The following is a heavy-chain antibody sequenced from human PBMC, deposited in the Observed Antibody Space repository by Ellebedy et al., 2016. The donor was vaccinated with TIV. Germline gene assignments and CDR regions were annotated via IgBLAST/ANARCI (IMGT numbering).Heavy chain of an antibody. V-gene: IGHV3-30*03. CDR2: ISYDGSNK. J-gene: IGHJ4*02. Sequence: GGSLRLXCAASGFTFSSYSMNWVRQAPGKGLEWVAVISYDGSNKYYADSVKGRFTISRDNSKNTLYLQMNSLRAEDTAVYYCARDPQIPEMEIVEAAAGYFDYWGQGTLVTVSS. CDR3: ARDPQIPEMEIVEAAAGYFDY. D-gene: IGHD6-13*01. CDR1: GFTFSSYS.